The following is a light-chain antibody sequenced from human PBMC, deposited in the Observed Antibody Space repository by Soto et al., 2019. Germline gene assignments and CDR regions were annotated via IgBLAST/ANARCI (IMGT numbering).Light chain of an antibody. CDR3: QQRSNWPGLT. CDR2: DAS. Sequence: EIVLTQSPATLSLSPGERATLSFRASQSVSSYLAWYQQKPGQAPRLLIYDASNRATGIPARFSGSGSGTDFTLTISSLEPEDFAVYYCQQRSNWPGLTFGGGTKV. V-gene: IGKV3-11*01. J-gene: IGKJ4*01. CDR1: QSVSSY.